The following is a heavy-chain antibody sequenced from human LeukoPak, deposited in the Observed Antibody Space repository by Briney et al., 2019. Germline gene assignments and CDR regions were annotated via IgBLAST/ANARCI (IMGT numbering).Heavy chain of an antibody. CDR2: ISGSGGST. D-gene: IGHD3-9*01. J-gene: IGHJ4*02. CDR1: GLTFSSYA. CDR3: AKAQLRYFDWPDY. Sequence: GRSLRLSCAASGLTFSSYATSSVRQAPGKGLESLSAISGSGGSTYYADSVKGRFTITRDNSKNTLYLQMNSLRAEDTAVYYCAKAQLRYFDWPDYWGQGTLVTVSS. V-gene: IGHV3-23*01.